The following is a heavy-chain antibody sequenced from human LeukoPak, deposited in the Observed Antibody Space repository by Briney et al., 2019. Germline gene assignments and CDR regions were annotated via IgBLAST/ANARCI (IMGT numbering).Heavy chain of an antibody. J-gene: IGHJ4*02. Sequence: GGSLRLSCAASGFTFSSYSMNWVRQAPGKGLEWVSAISGSGGSTYYADSVKGRFTISRDNSKNTLYLQMNSLRAEDTAVYYCAKVGGRYDDYWGQGTLVTVSS. V-gene: IGHV3-23*01. CDR2: ISGSGGST. CDR3: AKVGGRYDDY. CDR1: GFTFSSYS. D-gene: IGHD1-26*01.